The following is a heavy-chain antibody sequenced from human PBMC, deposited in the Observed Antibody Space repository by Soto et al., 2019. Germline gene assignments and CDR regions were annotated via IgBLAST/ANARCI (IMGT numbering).Heavy chain of an antibody. Sequence: PGESLKISCKGSGYSFTSYWIGWVRQMPGKGLEWMGIIYPGDSDTRYSPSFQGQVTISADKSISTAYLQWSSLKASDTAMYYCARRLGYCSGGSCYRDYFDYWGQGTLVTVSS. CDR3: ARRLGYCSGGSCYRDYFDY. D-gene: IGHD2-15*01. CDR2: IYPGDSDT. CDR1: GYSFTSYW. J-gene: IGHJ4*02. V-gene: IGHV5-51*01.